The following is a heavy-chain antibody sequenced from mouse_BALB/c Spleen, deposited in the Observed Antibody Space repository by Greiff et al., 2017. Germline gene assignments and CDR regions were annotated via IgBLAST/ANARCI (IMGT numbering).Heavy chain of an antibody. D-gene: IGHD1-1*01. CDR2: INPDSSTI. Sequence: EVQGVESGGGLVQPGGSLKLSCAASGFDFSRYWMSWVRQAPGKGLEWIGEINPDSSTINYTPSLKDKFIISRDNAKNTLYLQMSKVRSEDTALYYCANYYGSIHWYFDVWGAGTTVTVSS. CDR3: ANYYGSIHWYFDV. J-gene: IGHJ1*01. CDR1: GFDFSRYW. V-gene: IGHV4-1*02.